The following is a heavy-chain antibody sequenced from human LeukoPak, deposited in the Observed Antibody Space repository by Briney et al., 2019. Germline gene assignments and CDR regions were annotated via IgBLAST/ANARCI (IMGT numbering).Heavy chain of an antibody. CDR2: IDYSGST. D-gene: IGHD4-23*01. CDR1: GDSIITYY. J-gene: IGHJ4*02. Sequence: SETLSLTCTVSGDSIITYYWSWIRQPPWKGLEWIGYIDYSGSTAYNPSLNGRVAVCLDACKHQFSLKLRSVTAADTAVYCCARLNGGNWGPGILVTVSS. V-gene: IGHV4-59*08. CDR3: ARLNGGN.